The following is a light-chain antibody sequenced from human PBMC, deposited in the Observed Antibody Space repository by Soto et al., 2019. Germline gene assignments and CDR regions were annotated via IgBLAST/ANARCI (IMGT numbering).Light chain of an antibody. V-gene: IGLV1-40*01. CDR2: GNS. Sequence: QSVLTQPPSVSGAPGQRSTIPSTGSSSKFGAGYDVHWYQQLPGTAPKPLIYGNSNRPSGVPDRFSGSKSGTSASLAITGLQAEDEADYYCQSYDSSLSGLVFGTGTKLTVL. CDR3: QSYDSSLSGLV. J-gene: IGLJ1*01. CDR1: SSKFGAGYD.